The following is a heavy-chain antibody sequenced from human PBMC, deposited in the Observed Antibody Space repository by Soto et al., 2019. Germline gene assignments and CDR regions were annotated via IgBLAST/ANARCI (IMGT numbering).Heavy chain of an antibody. Sequence: PSQTLSRTCAVYGGSFSGYYWSWIRQPPGKGLEWIGEINHSGSTNYNPSLKSRVTISVDTSKNQFSLKLSSVTAADTAVYYCARAGYSYGYGMDVWGQGTTVNVSS. D-gene: IGHD5-18*01. CDR1: GGSFSGYY. CDR3: ARAGYSYGYGMDV. CDR2: INHSGST. J-gene: IGHJ6*02. V-gene: IGHV4-34*01.